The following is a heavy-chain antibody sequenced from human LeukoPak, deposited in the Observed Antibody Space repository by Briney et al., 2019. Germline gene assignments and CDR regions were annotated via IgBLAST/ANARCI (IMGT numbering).Heavy chain of an antibody. Sequence: ASVKVSCKASGYTFTSYDINWVRQATGQGLEWMGWMNPNSGNTGYAQKFQGRVTMTSDTSTTTVYLELSSLRSDDTAVFYCARTVYGAGSYYISWGQGTLVTVSS. CDR3: ARTVYGAGSYYIS. V-gene: IGHV1-8*02. CDR1: GYTFTSYD. D-gene: IGHD3-10*01. J-gene: IGHJ4*02. CDR2: MNPNSGNT.